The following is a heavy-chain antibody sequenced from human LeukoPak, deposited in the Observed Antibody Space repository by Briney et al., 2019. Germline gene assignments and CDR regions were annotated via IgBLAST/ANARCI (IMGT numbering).Heavy chain of an antibody. CDR3: ASRSALTGYLYYYYGMDV. CDR2: INHSGST. D-gene: IGHD3-9*01. Sequence: SETLSLTCAVYGGSFSGYYWSWIRQPPGKGLEWIGEINHSGSTNYNPSLKSRVTISVDTSKHQFSLKLSSVTAADTAVYYCASRSALTGYLYYYYGMDVWGKGTTVTVSS. J-gene: IGHJ6*04. CDR1: GGSFSGYY. V-gene: IGHV4-34*01.